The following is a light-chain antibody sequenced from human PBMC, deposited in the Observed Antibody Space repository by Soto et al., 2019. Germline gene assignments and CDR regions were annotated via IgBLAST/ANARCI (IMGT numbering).Light chain of an antibody. V-gene: IGKV3-20*01. Sequence: DIVLTQSPGTLSLSPGEGATLSCRASQSVSNNYLAWYQQKPGQAPGLLIFAASSRATGIPDRFSGSGSGTDFTLTISRLEPEDFAVYYCQQYGSSPYTFGQGTKLEIK. CDR2: AAS. CDR1: QSVSNNY. CDR3: QQYGSSPYT. J-gene: IGKJ2*01.